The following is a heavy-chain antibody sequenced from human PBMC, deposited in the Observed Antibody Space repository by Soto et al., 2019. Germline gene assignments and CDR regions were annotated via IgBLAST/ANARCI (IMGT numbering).Heavy chain of an antibody. Sequence: GASVKVSCKASGGTFSSYAISWVRQAPGQGLEWMGGIIPIFGTANYAQKFQGRVTITADKSTSTAYMELSSLRSEDTAVYYCARDPDYYDSSGYLADWGQGTLVTVSS. CDR2: IIPIFGTA. V-gene: IGHV1-69*06. CDR3: ARDPDYYDSSGYLAD. D-gene: IGHD3-22*01. CDR1: GGTFSSYA. J-gene: IGHJ4*02.